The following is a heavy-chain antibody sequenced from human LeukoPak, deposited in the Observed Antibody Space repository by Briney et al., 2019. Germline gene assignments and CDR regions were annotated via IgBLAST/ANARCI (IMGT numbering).Heavy chain of an antibody. CDR2: ISAYNGNT. CDR3: ARANDFDVGYCSGGSCYSNFDY. D-gene: IGHD2-15*01. Sequence: ASVKVSCKASGYTFTSYGISWVRQAPEQGLEWMGWISAYNGNTNYAQKLQGRVTMTTDTSTSTAYMELRSLRSDDTAVYYCARANDFDVGYCSGGSCYSNFDYWGQGTLVTVSS. J-gene: IGHJ4*02. CDR1: GYTFTSYG. V-gene: IGHV1-18*01.